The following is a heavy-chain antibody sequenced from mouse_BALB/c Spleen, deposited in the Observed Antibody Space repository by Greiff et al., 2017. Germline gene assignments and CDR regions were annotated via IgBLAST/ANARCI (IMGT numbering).Heavy chain of an antibody. CDR1: GFNIKDTY. D-gene: IGHD1-2*01. CDR2: IDPANGNT. J-gene: IGHJ4*01. Sequence: EVQLQESGAELVKPGASVKLSCTASGFNIKDTYMHWVKQRPEQGLEWIGRIDPANGNTKYDPKFQGKATITADTSSNTAYLQLSSLTSEDTAVYYCARWRYGSYYYAMDYWGQGTSVTVSS. V-gene: IGHV14-3*02. CDR3: ARWRYGSYYYAMDY.